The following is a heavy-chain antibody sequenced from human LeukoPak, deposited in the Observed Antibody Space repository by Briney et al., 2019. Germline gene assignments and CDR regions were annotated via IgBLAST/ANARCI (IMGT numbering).Heavy chain of an antibody. J-gene: IGHJ4*02. CDR2: IFYSGHT. V-gene: IGHV4-59*08. CDR3: ARQPYMSGAYYFDY. D-gene: IGHD1-26*01. CDR1: GASMNSYY. Sequence: SETLSLTCTVSGASMNSYYWSWIRQPPGKGLEWIAYIFYSGHTNYNPSLKSRVTISVDTSKNQFSLKLGSVTAADTAVYYCARQPYMSGAYYFDYWGQGTLVTVSS.